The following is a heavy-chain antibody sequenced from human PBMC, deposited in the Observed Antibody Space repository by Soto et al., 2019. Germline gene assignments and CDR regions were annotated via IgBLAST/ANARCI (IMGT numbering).Heavy chain of an antibody. CDR2: IVSSGSTI. CDR1: RFTFSDYY. D-gene: IGHD3-22*01. Sequence: PGGSLRLSCAAARFTFSDYYMSWIRQAPGKGLEWISYIVSSGSTIYYADSVKGRFTISRDNARNSLYLQMNSLRAEDTAVYYCARDLGYYDSSGYFDYWGQGALVTAS. J-gene: IGHJ4*02. CDR3: ARDLGYYDSSGYFDY. V-gene: IGHV3-11*01.